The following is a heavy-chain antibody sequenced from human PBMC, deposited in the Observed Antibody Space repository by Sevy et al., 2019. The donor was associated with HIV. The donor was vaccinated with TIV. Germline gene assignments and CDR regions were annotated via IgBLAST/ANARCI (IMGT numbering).Heavy chain of an antibody. D-gene: IGHD3-22*01. CDR1: GFTFSDYY. Sequence: GGSLRLSCAASGFTFSDYYMSWIRQAPGKGLEWVSYITSSGTYRKYADSVKGRFTISRDNAKNSLYLQMNSLRAEDTAVYYCARDRRLYDSSGNLSGARGQGTLVTVSS. J-gene: IGHJ4*02. CDR3: ARDRRLYDSSGNLSGA. CDR2: ITSSGTYR. V-gene: IGHV3-11*06.